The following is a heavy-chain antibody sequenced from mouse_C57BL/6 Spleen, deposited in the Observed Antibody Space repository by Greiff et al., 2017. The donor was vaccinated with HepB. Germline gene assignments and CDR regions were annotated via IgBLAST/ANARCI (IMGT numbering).Heavy chain of an antibody. V-gene: IGHV1-18*01. CDR1: GYTFTDYN. J-gene: IGHJ3*01. CDR2: INPNNGGT. CDR3: AREGYDYFGAY. D-gene: IGHD2-4*01. Sequence: EVQLQQSGPELVKPGASVKIPCKASGYTFTDYNMDWVKQSHGKSLEWIGDINPNNGGTIYNQKFKGKATLTVDKSSSTAYMELRSLTSEDTAVYYCAREGYDYFGAYWGQGTLVTVSA.